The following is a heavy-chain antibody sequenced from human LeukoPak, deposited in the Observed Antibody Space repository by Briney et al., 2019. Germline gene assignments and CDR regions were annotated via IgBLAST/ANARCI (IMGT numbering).Heavy chain of an antibody. CDR3: ASERKIYCSSTSCFPFDY. D-gene: IGHD2-2*01. V-gene: IGHV4-39*01. J-gene: IGHJ4*02. CDR2: IYYSGST. CDR1: GGSFSGYY. Sequence: PSETLSLTCAVYGGSFSGYYWGWIRQPPGKGLEWIGSIYYSGSTYYNPSLKSRVTISVDTSKNQFSLKLSSVTAADTAVYYCASERKIYCSSTSCFPFDYWGQGTLVTVSS.